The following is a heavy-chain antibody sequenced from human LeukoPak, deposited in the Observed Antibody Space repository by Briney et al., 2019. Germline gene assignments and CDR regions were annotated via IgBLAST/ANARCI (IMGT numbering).Heavy chain of an antibody. D-gene: IGHD2-2*01. V-gene: IGHV1-2*06. CDR3: ARDDRGVVPAAPDY. Sequence: GASVKVSCKASGYTFTGYYMHWVRQAPGQGLEWMGRINPNSGGTNYAQKFQGRVTMTRDTSISTAYMELSRLRSDDTAVYYCARDDRGVVPAAPDYWGQGTLVTVSS. CDR2: INPNSGGT. CDR1: GYTFTGYY. J-gene: IGHJ4*02.